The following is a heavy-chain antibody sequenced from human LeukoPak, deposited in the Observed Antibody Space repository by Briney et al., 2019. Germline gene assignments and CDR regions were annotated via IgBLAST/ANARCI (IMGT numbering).Heavy chain of an antibody. Sequence: ASVKVSCKVSGYTLTELSMHWVRQAPGKGLEWMGGFDPEDGETIYAQKFQGRVTMTEDTSTDTAYMELSSLRSEDTAVYYCATKLVRVAGTTTGLDYWGQGTLATVSS. CDR3: ATKLVRVAGTTTGLDY. D-gene: IGHD6-19*01. CDR1: GYTLTELS. J-gene: IGHJ4*02. V-gene: IGHV1-24*01. CDR2: FDPEDGET.